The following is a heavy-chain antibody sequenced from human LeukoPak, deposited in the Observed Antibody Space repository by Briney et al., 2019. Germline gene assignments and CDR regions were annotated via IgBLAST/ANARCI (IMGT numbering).Heavy chain of an antibody. D-gene: IGHD4-23*01. CDR2: INHSGST. Sequence: SETLSLTCAVYGGSFSGYYWSWIRQPPGKGLEWIGEINHSGSTNYNPSLKSRVTISVDTSKNQFSLKLSSVTAADTAVYYCARNGGNSDVDYWGQGTLVTVSS. V-gene: IGHV4-34*01. CDR1: GGSFSGYY. CDR3: ARNGGNSDVDY. J-gene: IGHJ4*02.